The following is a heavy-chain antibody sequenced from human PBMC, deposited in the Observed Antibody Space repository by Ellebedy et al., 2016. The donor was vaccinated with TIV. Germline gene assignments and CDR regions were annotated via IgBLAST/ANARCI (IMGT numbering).Heavy chain of an antibody. D-gene: IGHD3-10*01. CDR2: ISGSGTRT. CDR1: GFTFSSYA. Sequence: PGGSLRLSCAASGFTFSSYAMCWVRQAPGKGLEWVSTISGSGTRTYYADSVKGRFTISRDNSRNTLYLQMNSLRADDTAVYYCAKGWSSETARYGEYWGQGTLVTVSS. CDR3: AKGWSSETARYGEY. J-gene: IGHJ4*02. V-gene: IGHV3-23*01.